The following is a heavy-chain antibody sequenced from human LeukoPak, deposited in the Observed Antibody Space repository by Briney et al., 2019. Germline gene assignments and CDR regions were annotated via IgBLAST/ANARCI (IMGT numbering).Heavy chain of an antibody. CDR3: AKGHISGYCSSTSCYGVVDYFDY. V-gene: IGHV3-23*01. CDR2: ISGSGGST. Sequence: GGSLRLSCAASGFTFSSYAMSWVRQASGKGLEWVSAISGSGGSTYYADSVKGRFTISRDNSKNTLYLQMNSLRAEDTAVYYCAKGHISGYCSSTSCYGVVDYFDYWGQGTLVTVSS. CDR1: GFTFSSYA. J-gene: IGHJ4*02. D-gene: IGHD2-2*01.